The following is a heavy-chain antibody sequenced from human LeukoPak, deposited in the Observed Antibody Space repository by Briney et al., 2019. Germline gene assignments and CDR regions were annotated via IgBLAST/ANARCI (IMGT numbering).Heavy chain of an antibody. Sequence: GGSLRLSCAASGFTFSSYSMNWVRQAPGKGLEWVSYISSSSSNIYYADSVKGRFTLSRDNAKNSLYLQMNSLRAEDTAVYYCARDPLADSTSCLQNWGQGTLVTVSS. CDR1: GFTFSSYS. CDR2: ISSSSSNI. CDR3: ARDPLADSTSCLQN. D-gene: IGHD2-2*01. V-gene: IGHV3-48*01. J-gene: IGHJ4*02.